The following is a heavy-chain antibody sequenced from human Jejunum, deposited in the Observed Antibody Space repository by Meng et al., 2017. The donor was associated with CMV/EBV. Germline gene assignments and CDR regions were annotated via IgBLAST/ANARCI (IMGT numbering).Heavy chain of an antibody. D-gene: IGHD6-6*01. Sequence: SAFPLSDYWMRWFRQAPGKGLVWVSRINNDGGTTVYADSVKGRFTISRDNAKNTLSLQMNSLRGEDTAVYYCAREQSSSYAFDIWGQGTVVTVSS. V-gene: IGHV3-74*03. CDR2: INNDGGTT. CDR1: AFPLSDYW. CDR3: AREQSSSYAFDI. J-gene: IGHJ3*02.